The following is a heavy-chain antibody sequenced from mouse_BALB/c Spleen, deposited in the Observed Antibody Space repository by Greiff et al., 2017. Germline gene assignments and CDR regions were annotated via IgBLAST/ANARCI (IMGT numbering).Heavy chain of an antibody. Sequence: EVQRVESGGGLVQPGGSLKLSCAASGFTFSSYTMSWVRQTPEKRLEWVAYISNGGGSTYYPDTVKGRFTISRDNAKNTLYLQMSSLKSEDTAMYYCARPYYGSSSAWFAYWGQGTLVTVSA. J-gene: IGHJ3*01. D-gene: IGHD1-1*01. CDR1: GFTFSSYT. V-gene: IGHV5-12-2*01. CDR3: ARPYYGSSSAWFAY. CDR2: ISNGGGST.